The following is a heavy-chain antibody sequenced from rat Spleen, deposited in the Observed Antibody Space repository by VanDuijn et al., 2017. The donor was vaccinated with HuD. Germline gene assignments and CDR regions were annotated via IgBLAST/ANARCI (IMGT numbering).Heavy chain of an antibody. CDR2: ITDTGGST. J-gene: IGHJ2*01. Sequence: EVQLVESGGGLVQPGRSRRLSCVASGITFNNYWMTWIRQGPGKGLEWVASITDTGGSTYYPDSVKGRVTNSRDNAKSTLYLQMNSLRSEDTATYYCTAGGGYWDYWGQGVVVTVSS. V-gene: IGHV5-31*01. CDR3: TAGGGYWDY. D-gene: IGHD1-11*01. CDR1: GITFNNYW.